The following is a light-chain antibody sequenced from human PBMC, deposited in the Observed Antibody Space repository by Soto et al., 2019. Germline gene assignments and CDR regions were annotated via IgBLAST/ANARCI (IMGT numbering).Light chain of an antibody. CDR1: QSVTNTY. CDR2: GSS. CDR3: QQYGSSPPYT. V-gene: IGKV3-20*01. J-gene: IGKJ2*01. Sequence: EVVLTQSPGTLSLSPGERATLSCRASQSVTNTYLAWYQQKPGQAPRLLIFGSSDRATGIPDRFSGSGSGTDFTLTISRLEPEDFAVYYCQQYGSSPPYTFGQGTKLEI.